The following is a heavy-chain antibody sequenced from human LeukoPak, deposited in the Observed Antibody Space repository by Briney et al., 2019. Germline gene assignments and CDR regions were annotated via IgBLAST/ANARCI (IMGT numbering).Heavy chain of an antibody. J-gene: IGHJ4*02. CDR1: GFTFSNAW. D-gene: IGHD6-13*01. CDR2: IKSKTDGGTT. V-gene: IGHV3-15*01. CDR3: TTDPTHSSSWLRFDY. Sequence: GGSLRLSCAASGFTFSNAWMSWVRQAPGKGLEWVGRIKSKTDGGTTGYAAPVKGRFTISRDDSKNTLYLQMNNLKTEDTAVYYCTTDPTHSSSWLRFDYWGQGTLVTVSS.